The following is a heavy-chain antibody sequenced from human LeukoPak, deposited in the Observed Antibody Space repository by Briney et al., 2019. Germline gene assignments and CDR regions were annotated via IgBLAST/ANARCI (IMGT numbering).Heavy chain of an antibody. V-gene: IGHV3-21*01. CDR3: ARLAVYSSGWYNDY. CDR2: ISGSRSYI. CDR1: GFTFTAYR. J-gene: IGHJ4*02. D-gene: IGHD6-19*01. Sequence: GGSLRLSCAASGFTFTAYRMNWVRQAPGKGLEWVSFISGSRSYIYYADSVKGRFTVARDNAKKSLYLQMNNLRAEDTAVYYCARLAVYSSGWYNDYWGQGTLVTVSS.